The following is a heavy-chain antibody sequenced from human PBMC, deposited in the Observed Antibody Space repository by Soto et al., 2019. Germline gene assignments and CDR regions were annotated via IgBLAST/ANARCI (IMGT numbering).Heavy chain of an antibody. Sequence: QVQLVQSGAEVKKPGASVKVSCKASGYTFTSYGISWVRQAPGQGLEWMGWISAYNGNTNYAQKLQGRVTMTTDTSTSTAYIELRSLRSDDTAVYYCARDFPNYDFWSGSEFDPWGQGTLVTVSS. CDR1: GYTFTSYG. J-gene: IGHJ5*02. CDR2: ISAYNGNT. D-gene: IGHD3-3*01. V-gene: IGHV1-18*01. CDR3: ARDFPNYDFWSGSEFDP.